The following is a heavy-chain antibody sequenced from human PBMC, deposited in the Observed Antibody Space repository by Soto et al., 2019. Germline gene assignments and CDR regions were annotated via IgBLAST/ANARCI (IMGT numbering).Heavy chain of an antibody. V-gene: IGHV4-39*01. CDR1: GGSISTSNYY. J-gene: IGHJ4*02. D-gene: IGHD2-21*02. Sequence: QLQLQESGPGLVKPSETLSLTCTVSGGSISTSNYYWGWVRQPPGKGLDWIGNIYYSGTTYYNPSLKSRVTISVDTSKNQFSLKLNSVTAADTAVYYCATFVVPASRHTDSDFWGPRTLVTVSS. CDR2: IYYSGTT. CDR3: ATFVVPASRHTDSDF.